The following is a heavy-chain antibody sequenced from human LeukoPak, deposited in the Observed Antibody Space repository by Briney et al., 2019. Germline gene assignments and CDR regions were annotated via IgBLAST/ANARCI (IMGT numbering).Heavy chain of an antibody. Sequence: GGSLRLSCVASGFTFSYYYMYWVRQAPGKGLVWVSRINSDGSSTNYADSVKGRFTISRDNAKNTLYLRMNSLRAEDTAVYYCASGVAMVNFDYWGQGTLVTVSS. CDR3: ASGVAMVNFDY. V-gene: IGHV3-74*01. J-gene: IGHJ4*02. D-gene: IGHD5-18*01. CDR2: INSDGSST. CDR1: GFTFSYYY.